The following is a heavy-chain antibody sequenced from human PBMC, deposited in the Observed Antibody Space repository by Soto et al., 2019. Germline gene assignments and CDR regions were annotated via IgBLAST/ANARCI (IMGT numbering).Heavy chain of an antibody. Sequence: GGSLRLSCAASGFNFNTYAMSWVRQAPGKGPEWVSGISGGGGSIHYVDSVKGRFTISRDNSKNTLYLQMNSLRGEDTAVYYCEKRKSSNYVSHAFDVWGQGTMVTVSS. D-gene: IGHD3-10*02. CDR2: ISGGGGSI. V-gene: IGHV3-23*01. CDR3: EKRKSSNYVSHAFDV. CDR1: GFNFNTYA. J-gene: IGHJ3*01.